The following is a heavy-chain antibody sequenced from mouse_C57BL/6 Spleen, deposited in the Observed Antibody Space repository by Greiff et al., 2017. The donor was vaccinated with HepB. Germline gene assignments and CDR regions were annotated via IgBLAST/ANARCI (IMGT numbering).Heavy chain of an antibody. V-gene: IGHV1-82*01. J-gene: IGHJ1*03. D-gene: IGHD2-4*01. CDR1: GYAFSSSW. Sequence: VQLQQSGPELVKPGASVKISCKASGYAFSSSWMNWVKQRPGKGLEWIGRIYPGDGDTNYNGKFKGKATLTSDKSDSTAYMQLSSLTSEDSAAYFCARNDYDGYFDVWGTGTTVTVSS. CDR2: IYPGDGDT. CDR3: ARNDYDGYFDV.